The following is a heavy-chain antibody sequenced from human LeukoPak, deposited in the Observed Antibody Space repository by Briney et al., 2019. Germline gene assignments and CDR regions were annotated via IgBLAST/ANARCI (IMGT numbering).Heavy chain of an antibody. CDR1: GFTFSSYG. J-gene: IGHJ4*02. CDR3: ARAHDSIAIDY. V-gene: IGHV3-33*05. Sequence: GRSLRLSCAASGFTFSSYGMHWVRQAPGKGLEWVAVMSHDGSNKYYADSVKGRFTISRDNAKNTLYLQMNSLRAEDTALYYCARAHDSIAIDYWGQGTRVTVSS. D-gene: IGHD3-22*01. CDR2: MSHDGSNK.